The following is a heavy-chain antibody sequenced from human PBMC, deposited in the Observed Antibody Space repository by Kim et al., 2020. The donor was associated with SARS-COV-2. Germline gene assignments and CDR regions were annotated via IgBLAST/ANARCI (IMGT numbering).Heavy chain of an antibody. Sequence: SETLSLTCAVYGGSFSGYYWSWIRQPPGKGLEWIGEINHSGSTNYNPSLKSRVTISVDTSKNQFSLKLSSVTAADTAVYYCARRLTIFGGNWFDPWGQGT. D-gene: IGHD3-3*01. J-gene: IGHJ5*02. V-gene: IGHV4-34*01. CDR2: INHSGST. CDR1: GGSFSGYY. CDR3: ARRLTIFGGNWFDP.